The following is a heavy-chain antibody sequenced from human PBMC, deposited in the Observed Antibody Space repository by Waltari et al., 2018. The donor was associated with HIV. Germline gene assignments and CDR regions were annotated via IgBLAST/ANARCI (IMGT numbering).Heavy chain of an antibody. CDR3: ARSSITGTSGGGMDV. J-gene: IGHJ6*02. V-gene: IGHV1-8*01. Sequence: QVQLVQSGAEVKKPGASVKVSCKASGYTFTSYDINWVRQATGQGLEWMGWRNPNSGKPGYAQKFQGRVTMTRNTSISTAYMELSSLRSEDTAVYYCARSSITGTSGGGMDVWGQGTTVTVSS. CDR1: GYTFTSYD. D-gene: IGHD1-7*01. CDR2: RNPNSGKP.